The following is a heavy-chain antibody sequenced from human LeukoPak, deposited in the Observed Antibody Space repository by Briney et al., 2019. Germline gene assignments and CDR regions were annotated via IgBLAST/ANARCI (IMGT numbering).Heavy chain of an antibody. J-gene: IGHJ4*02. CDR2: INPNSGGT. D-gene: IGHD3-22*01. Sequence: GASVKVSCKASGYTFTGYYMHWVRQAPGQGLEWMGWINPNSGGTNYAQKFQGRVTMTRDTSISTAYMELSRLRSDDTAVYYCARDVNDYYDSSGTVDWGQGTLVTVSS. V-gene: IGHV1-2*02. CDR3: ARDVNDYYDSSGTVD. CDR1: GYTFTGYY.